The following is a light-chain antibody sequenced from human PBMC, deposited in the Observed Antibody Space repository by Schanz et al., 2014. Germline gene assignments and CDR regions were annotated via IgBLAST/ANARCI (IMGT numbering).Light chain of an antibody. CDR3: QLYGSSLWT. V-gene: IGKV3-20*01. J-gene: IGKJ1*01. CDR1: QSVSSNY. CDR2: GAS. Sequence: EIVLTQSPGTLSLSPGERATLSCRASQSVSSNYLAWYQQKPGQAPRLLIYGASSRAAGIPDRFSGSGSGTDFTLTIRRLEPEDFAVYYCQLYGSSLWTFGQGTKVVIK.